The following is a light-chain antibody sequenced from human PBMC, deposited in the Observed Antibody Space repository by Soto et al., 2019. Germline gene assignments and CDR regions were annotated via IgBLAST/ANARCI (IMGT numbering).Light chain of an antibody. CDR1: QSVSSNY. J-gene: IGKJ1*01. Sequence: EIVLTQSPGTLSLSPGERATLSCRASQSVSSNYLAWYQQNPGQAPRLLIYGASIRATGIPDRFSGSGSETDFTLTISRLEPEDFAVYYCQQYGSSPTWTFGQGTKVDIK. CDR3: QQYGSSPTWT. CDR2: GAS. V-gene: IGKV3-20*01.